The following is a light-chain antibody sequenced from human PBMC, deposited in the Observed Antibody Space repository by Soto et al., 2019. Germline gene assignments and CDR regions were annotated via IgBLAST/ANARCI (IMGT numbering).Light chain of an antibody. CDR1: NSDIGEYNY. CDR2: EVT. CDR3: ATWDDRLNGYV. J-gene: IGLJ1*01. Sequence: QSALTQPPSASGSPGQSVTIPCTGTNSDIGEYNYVSWYQQHPGKVPKLLIYEVTKRPPGVPDRFSGSKSGNTASLIVSGLQAEDEADYYCATWDDRLNGYVFGSGTKVTVL. V-gene: IGLV2-8*01.